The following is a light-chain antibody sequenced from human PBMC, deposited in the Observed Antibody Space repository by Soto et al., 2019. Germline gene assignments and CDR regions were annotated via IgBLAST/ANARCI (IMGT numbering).Light chain of an antibody. CDR2: SNN. CDR1: SPNIGSNT. Sequence: QSVLTQPPSASGTPGQRVTISCSGSSPNIGSNTVNWYQQLPGTAPKLLIYSNNQRPSGVPDRFSGSKSGTSASLAISGRQSEDEADYYCAAWDDSLNGVVFGGWTKLTVL. J-gene: IGLJ2*01. CDR3: AAWDDSLNGVV. V-gene: IGLV1-44*01.